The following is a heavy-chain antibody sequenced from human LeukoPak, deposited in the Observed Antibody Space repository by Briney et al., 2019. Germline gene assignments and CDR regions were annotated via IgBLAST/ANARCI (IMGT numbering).Heavy chain of an antibody. D-gene: IGHD3-10*01. CDR2: IYPRDSDT. J-gene: IGHJ3*02. CDR1: GYTFTNYW. V-gene: IGHV5-51*01. Sequence: GESLKISCKGSGYTFTNYWIGWVRQMPAKSQESMGIIYPRDSDTRYSPAFQGQVTISLDKSISTAYLQWSSLKASDTAMYYCARSSGSYSLSAFDIWGQGTMATVSS. CDR3: ARSSGSYSLSAFDI.